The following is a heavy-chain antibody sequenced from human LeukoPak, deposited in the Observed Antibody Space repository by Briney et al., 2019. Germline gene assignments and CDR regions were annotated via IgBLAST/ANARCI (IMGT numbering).Heavy chain of an antibody. Sequence: GGSLRLSCVVSGLPIADFAMHWVRQALEKGLEWVSLISGDGVSTFYADSVKGRFSISRDNSKNSLSLEMNSLRTEDTAMYYCARESGKFDYWGQGTLVAVSS. J-gene: IGHJ4*02. CDR3: ARESGKFDY. CDR1: GLPIADFA. CDR2: ISGDGVST. V-gene: IGHV3-43*02.